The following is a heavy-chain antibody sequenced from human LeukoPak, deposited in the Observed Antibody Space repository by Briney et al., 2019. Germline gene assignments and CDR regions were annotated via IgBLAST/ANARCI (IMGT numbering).Heavy chain of an antibody. CDR1: GYTFTSYG. CDR3: ARGTYDYVWGSYRSGSFDY. D-gene: IGHD3-16*02. V-gene: IGHV1-18*01. J-gene: IGHJ4*02. CDR2: ISAYNGNT. Sequence: ASVKVSCKASGYTFTSYGISRVRQAPGQGLEWMGWISAYNGNTNYAQKLQGRVTMTTDTSTSTAYMELRSLRSDDTAVYYCARGTYDYVWGSYRSGSFDYWGQGTLVTVSS.